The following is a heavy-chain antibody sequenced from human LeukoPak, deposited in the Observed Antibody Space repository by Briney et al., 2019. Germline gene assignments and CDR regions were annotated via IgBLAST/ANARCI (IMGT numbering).Heavy chain of an antibody. Sequence: SETLSLTCAVYGGSFSGYCWSWIRQPPGKGLEWIGEINHSGSTNYNPSLKSRVTISVDTSKNQFSLKLSSVTAADTAVYYCAREGRWLQFYYFDYWGQGTLVTVSS. CDR1: GGSFSGYC. J-gene: IGHJ4*02. V-gene: IGHV4-34*01. CDR2: INHSGST. CDR3: AREGRWLQFYYFDY. D-gene: IGHD5-24*01.